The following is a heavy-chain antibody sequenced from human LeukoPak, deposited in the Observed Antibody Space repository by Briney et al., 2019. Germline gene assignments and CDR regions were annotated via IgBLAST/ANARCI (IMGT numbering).Heavy chain of an antibody. CDR3: AEGSDITPNGLTDY. Sequence: GGSLRLSCVASGFNFRGYAMYWVRQAPGKGLEWVSSISADSRTYDADSMEGRFTISRDNSKNTLYLQMTSLRAEDTALYYCAEGSDITPNGLTDYWGQGTLVTVPP. CDR2: ISADSRT. CDR1: GFNFRGYA. D-gene: IGHD2-15*01. J-gene: IGHJ4*02. V-gene: IGHV3-23*01.